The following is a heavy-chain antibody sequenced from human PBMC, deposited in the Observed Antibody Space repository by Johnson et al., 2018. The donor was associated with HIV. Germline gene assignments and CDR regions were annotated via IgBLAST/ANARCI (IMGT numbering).Heavy chain of an antibody. CDR1: GFTFSSYA. J-gene: IGHJ3*02. CDR2: ISYDGSNK. V-gene: IGHV3-30*04. Sequence: QVKLVESGGGVVQPGRSLRLSCAASGFTFSSYAMHWVRQAPGKGLEWVAVISYDGSNKYYADAVKGRFTISRDNSKNTLYLHINTLRPEDTAVYYCANGEGGSFFFAFDIWGQGTMVTVSS. D-gene: IGHD1-26*01. CDR3: ANGEGGSFFFAFDI.